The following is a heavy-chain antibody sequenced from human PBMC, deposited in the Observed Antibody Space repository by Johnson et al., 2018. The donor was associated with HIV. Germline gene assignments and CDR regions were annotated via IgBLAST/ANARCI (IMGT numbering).Heavy chain of an antibody. V-gene: IGHV3-53*01. CDR3: ARMTTTVSHHDGFDI. D-gene: IGHD4-17*01. CDR2: IYSGGNT. J-gene: IGHJ3*02. Sequence: VQLVESGGGLIQPGGSLRLSCAASGFTVSSNYMSWVRQAPGKGLEWVSVIYSGGNTYYADSVKGRFTISRDNSKNTLYLQMNRLRAEDTAVYYCARMTTTVSHHDGFDIWGQGTMVTVSS. CDR1: GFTVSSNY.